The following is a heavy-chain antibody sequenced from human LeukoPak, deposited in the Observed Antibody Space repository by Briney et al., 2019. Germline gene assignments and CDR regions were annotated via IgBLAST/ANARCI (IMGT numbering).Heavy chain of an antibody. CDR2: IKQDGSEK. CDR3: ARVRYSSSWFYDY. V-gene: IGHV3-7*02. Sequence: GGSLRLSCAASGFTFSNYWMSWVRQAPGKGLEWVANIKQDGSEKYYVDPVKGRFTISRDNAKNSLYLQMNSLRAEDTAVYYCARVRYSSSWFYDYWGQGTLVTVSS. J-gene: IGHJ4*02. CDR1: GFTFSNYW. D-gene: IGHD6-13*01.